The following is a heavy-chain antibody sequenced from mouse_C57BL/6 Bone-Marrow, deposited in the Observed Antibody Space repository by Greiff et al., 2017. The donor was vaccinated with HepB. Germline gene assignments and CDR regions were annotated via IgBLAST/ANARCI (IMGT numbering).Heavy chain of an antibody. CDR3: ARLGVTTVVAD. CDR2: INPYNGGT. D-gene: IGHD1-1*01. J-gene: IGHJ2*01. Sequence: EVKLQESGPVLVKPGASVKMSCKASGYTFTDYYMNWVKQSHGKSLEWIGVINPYNGGTSYNQKFKGKATLTVDKSSSTAYMELNSLTSEDSAVYYCARLGVTTVVADWGQGTTLTVSS. V-gene: IGHV1-19*01. CDR1: GYTFTDYY.